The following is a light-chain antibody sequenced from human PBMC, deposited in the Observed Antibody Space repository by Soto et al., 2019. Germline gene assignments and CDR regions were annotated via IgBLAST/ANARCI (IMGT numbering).Light chain of an antibody. CDR2: DVS. V-gene: IGLV2-11*02. CDR3: CSYAGRYTDV. Sequence: QSALTQPRSVSGSPGQSVTISCTGASSDVGGYNYVSWYQQHPGKAPKLMVYDVSKRPSGVPDRFSGSKSGNTAPLTISGLQPEDVADYSSCSYAGRYTDVFGTGTKATVL. J-gene: IGLJ1*01. CDR1: SSDVGGYNY.